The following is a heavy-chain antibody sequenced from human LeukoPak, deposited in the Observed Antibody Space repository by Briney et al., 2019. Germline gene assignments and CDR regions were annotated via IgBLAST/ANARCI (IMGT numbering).Heavy chain of an antibody. Sequence: GGSLRLSCAASGFTFSSYGMHWIRQAPGKGLEWVAFIRNDGSIIYNADSVKGRFTISRDNSKNTLYLQMNSLRAEDTAVYYCAKDLYYDSSGSPGVYYGMDVWGQGTTVTVSS. CDR2: IRNDGSII. D-gene: IGHD3-22*01. J-gene: IGHJ6*02. CDR3: AKDLYYDSSGSPGVYYGMDV. CDR1: GFTFSSYG. V-gene: IGHV3-30*02.